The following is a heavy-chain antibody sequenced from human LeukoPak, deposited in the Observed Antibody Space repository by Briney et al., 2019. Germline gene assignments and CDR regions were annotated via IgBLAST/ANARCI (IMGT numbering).Heavy chain of an antibody. D-gene: IGHD3-22*01. CDR2: IYTSGST. CDR3: ARADYYYDSDAFDI. Sequence: PSETLSLTCTVSGGSISSYYWSWIRQPAGKGLEWIGRIYTSGSTNYNPSLKSRVTISVDTSKNQFSLKLSSVTAADTAVYYCARADYYYDSDAFDIWGQGTMVTVSS. CDR1: GGSISSYY. J-gene: IGHJ3*02. V-gene: IGHV4-4*07.